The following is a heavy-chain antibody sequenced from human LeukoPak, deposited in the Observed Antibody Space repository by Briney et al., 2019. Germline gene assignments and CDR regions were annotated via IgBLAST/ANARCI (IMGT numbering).Heavy chain of an antibody. CDR1: GFSFSGHW. J-gene: IGHJ4*02. D-gene: IGHD1-26*01. CDR3: ARGGGIYGLWDY. CDR2: ISPTGSTT. V-gene: IGHV3-74*01. Sequence: GGSLRLSCTASGFSFSGHWMHWARQLPGKGLVWVSRISPTGSTTSYADSVKGRFTVSRDNAKNTLYLQVNNLRAEDTAVYYCARGGGIYGLWDYRGQGTLVTVSS.